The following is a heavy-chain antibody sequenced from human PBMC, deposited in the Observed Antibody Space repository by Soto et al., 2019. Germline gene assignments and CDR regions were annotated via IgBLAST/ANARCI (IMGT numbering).Heavy chain of an antibody. D-gene: IGHD2-15*01. CDR3: ARGGVAATLGYYYYMDV. Sequence: PGGSLRLSCAASGFTVSSNYMSWVRQAPGKGLEWVSVIYSGGSTYYADSVKGRFTISRHNSKNTLYLQMNSLRAEDTAVYYCARGGVAATLGYYYYMDVWGKGTTVTVSS. CDR2: IYSGGST. CDR1: GFTVSSNY. J-gene: IGHJ6*03. V-gene: IGHV3-53*04.